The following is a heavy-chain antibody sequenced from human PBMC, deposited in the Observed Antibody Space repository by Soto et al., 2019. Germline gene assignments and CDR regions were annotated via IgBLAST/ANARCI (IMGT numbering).Heavy chain of an antibody. CDR1: GFTFSSYS. Sequence: PGGSLRLSCAASGFTFSSYSMNWVRQAPGKGLEWVSSISSSSSYIYYADSVKGRFTISRDTAKNSLYLQMNSLRAEDTAVYYCARDRATMVRGPLPDYWGQGTLVTVSS. CDR3: ARDRATMVRGPLPDY. J-gene: IGHJ4*02. CDR2: ISSSSSYI. D-gene: IGHD3-10*01. V-gene: IGHV3-21*01.